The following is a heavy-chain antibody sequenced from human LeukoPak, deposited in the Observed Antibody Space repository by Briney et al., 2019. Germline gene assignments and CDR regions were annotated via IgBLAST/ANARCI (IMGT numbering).Heavy chain of an antibody. V-gene: IGHV4-31*03. CDR1: GGSISSGGYY. D-gene: IGHD3-22*01. J-gene: IGHJ4*02. CDR3: ARGNYYDRRIDY. CDR2: IYYGGST. Sequence: SETLSLTCTVSGGSISSGGYYWSWIRQHPGKGLEWIGYIYYGGSTYYNPSLKSRVTISVDTSKYQFSLKLSAVTAADTAVYYCARGNYYDRRIDYWGQGTLVTVSS.